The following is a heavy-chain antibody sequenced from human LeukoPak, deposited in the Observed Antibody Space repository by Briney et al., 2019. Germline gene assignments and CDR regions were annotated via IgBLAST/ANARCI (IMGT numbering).Heavy chain of an antibody. V-gene: IGHV4-34*01. CDR3: ARGVAGPPRSLPGNWFDP. Sequence: SETLSLTCAVYGGSFSGYYWSWIRQPPGKGLEWIGEINHSGSTNYNPSLKSRVTISVDTSKNQFSLKLSSVTAADTAVYYCARGVAGPPRSLPGNWFDPWGQETLVTVSS. CDR2: INHSGST. J-gene: IGHJ5*02. CDR1: GGSFSGYY. D-gene: IGHD1-14*01.